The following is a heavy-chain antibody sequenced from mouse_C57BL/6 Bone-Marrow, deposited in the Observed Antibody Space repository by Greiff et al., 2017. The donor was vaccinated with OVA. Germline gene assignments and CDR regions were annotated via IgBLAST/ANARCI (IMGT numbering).Heavy chain of an antibody. V-gene: IGHV5-9-1*02. CDR1: GFTFSSYA. CDR3: TRAITTVVATESWFAY. D-gene: IGHD1-1*01. Sequence: DVMLVESGEGLVKPGGSLKLSCAASGFTFSSYAMSWVRQTPEKRLEWVAYISSGGDYIYYADTVKGRFTISRDNARNTLYLQMSSLKSEDTAMYYCTRAITTVVATESWFAYWGQGTLVTVSA. CDR2: ISSGGDYI. J-gene: IGHJ3*01.